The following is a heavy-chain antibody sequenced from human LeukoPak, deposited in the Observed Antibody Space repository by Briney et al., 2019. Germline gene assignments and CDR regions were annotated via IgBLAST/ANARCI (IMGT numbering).Heavy chain of an antibody. CDR3: ARDHSGY. J-gene: IGHJ4*02. CDR1: GFTSISYT. CDR2: ISSSSSYI. V-gene: IGHV3-21*01. D-gene: IGHD3-10*01. Sequence: GGSLRLSCAASGFTSISYTMNWVRQTPGKGLEWVSSISSSSSYIYYADSVKGRFTISRDNAKNLLYLQMNSLRAEDTAVYYCARDHSGYWGQGTLVTVSS.